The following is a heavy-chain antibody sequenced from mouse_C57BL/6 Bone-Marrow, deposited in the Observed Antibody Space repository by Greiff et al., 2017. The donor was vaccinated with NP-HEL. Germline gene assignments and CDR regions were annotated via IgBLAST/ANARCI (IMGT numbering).Heavy chain of an antibody. D-gene: IGHD1-1*01. Sequence: EVQVVESGGGLVQPGGSLKLSCAASGFTFSDYYMYWVRQTPEKRLEWVAYISNGGGSTYYPDTVKGRFTISRDNAKNTLYLQMSRLKSEDTAMYYCARHYYGSSLDYWGQGTTLTVSS. CDR3: ARHYYGSSLDY. V-gene: IGHV5-12*01. J-gene: IGHJ2*01. CDR2: ISNGGGST. CDR1: GFTFSDYY.